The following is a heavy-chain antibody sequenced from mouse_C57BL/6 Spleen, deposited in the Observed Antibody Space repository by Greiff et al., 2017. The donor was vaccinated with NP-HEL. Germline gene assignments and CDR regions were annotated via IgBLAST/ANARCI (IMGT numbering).Heavy chain of an antibody. CDR3: ARDRDGNYAMDY. CDR2: ISDGGSYT. V-gene: IGHV5-4*01. J-gene: IGHJ4*01. D-gene: IGHD2-1*01. Sequence: DVQLVESGGGLVKPGGSLKLSCAASGFTFSSYAMSWVRQTPEKRLEWVATISDGGSYTYYPDNVKGRFTISRDNAKNNLYLQMSHLKSEDTAMYYCARDRDGNYAMDYWGQGTSVTVSS. CDR1: GFTFSSYA.